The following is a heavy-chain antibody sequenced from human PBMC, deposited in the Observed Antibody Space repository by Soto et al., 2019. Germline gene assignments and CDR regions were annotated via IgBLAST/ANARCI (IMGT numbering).Heavy chain of an antibody. CDR1: GSSFSNFY. Sequence: QVQLQESGPRLVKPSETLSLTCSVSGSSFSNFYWSWIRQPAGKGLEWIGRIYTSGATSYNPSLKSRVTRSVDTSQTQMSLSVRSVTAADTAVYFRGRGGIQLSYAFDYWGPGILVTVSS. V-gene: IGHV4-4*07. D-gene: IGHD5-18*01. CDR3: GRGGIQLSYAFDY. CDR2: IYTSGAT. J-gene: IGHJ4*02.